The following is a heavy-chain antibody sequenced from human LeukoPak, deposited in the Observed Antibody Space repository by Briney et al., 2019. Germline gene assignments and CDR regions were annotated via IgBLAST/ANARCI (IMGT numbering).Heavy chain of an antibody. CDR1: GYTFTIYG. CDR2: INAYNGNR. J-gene: IGHJ4*02. CDR3: ARSGAPLSRGYFDY. D-gene: IGHD3-10*01. Sequence: ASVKVSCKSSGYTFTIYGIRWVRQAPGQGLEWMGWINAYNGNRNYAQKLQARVTMTTDTSTSTAYMELRSLRSDDTAVYYCARSGAPLSRGYFDYWGQGTLVTVSS. V-gene: IGHV1-18*01.